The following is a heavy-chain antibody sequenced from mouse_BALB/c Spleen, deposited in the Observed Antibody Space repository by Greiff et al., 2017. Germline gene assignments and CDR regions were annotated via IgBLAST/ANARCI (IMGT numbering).Heavy chain of an antibody. J-gene: IGHJ4*01. Sequence: VMLVESGPGLVAPSQSLSITCTVSGFSLTSYDISWIRQPPGKGLEWLGVIWTGGGTNYNSAFMSRLSISKDNSKSQVFLKMNSLQTDDTAIYYCVRTAMDYWGQGTSVTVSS. CDR2: IWTGGGT. V-gene: IGHV2-9-2*01. CDR3: VRTAMDY. CDR1: GFSLTSYD.